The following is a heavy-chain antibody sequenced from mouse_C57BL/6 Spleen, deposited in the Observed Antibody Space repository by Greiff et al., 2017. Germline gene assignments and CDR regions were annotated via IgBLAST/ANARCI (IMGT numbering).Heavy chain of an antibody. CDR2: ISSGGDYI. Sequence: EVKLMESGEGLVKPGGSLNLSCAASGFTFSSYAMSWVRQTPEKRLEWVAYISSGGDYIYYADTVKGRFTISRDNARNTLYLQMSSLKSEDTAMYYCTREGYGSGYFDVWGTGTTVTVSS. J-gene: IGHJ1*03. CDR3: TREGYGSGYFDV. V-gene: IGHV5-9-1*02. CDR1: GFTFSSYA. D-gene: IGHD1-1*01.